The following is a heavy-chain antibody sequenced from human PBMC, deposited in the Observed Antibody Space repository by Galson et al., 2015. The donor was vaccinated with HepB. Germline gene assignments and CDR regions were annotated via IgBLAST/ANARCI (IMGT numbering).Heavy chain of an antibody. D-gene: IGHD3-10*01. CDR2: IKAFNDGGST. CDR1: GFTFRTAW. J-gene: IGHJ5*02. Sequence: SLRLSCAASGFTFRTAWMSWVRQAPGKGLEWIGRIKAFNDGGSTDYIAPVKGRFTISRDDSKNTVYLQMNSLETEDTGVYFCATYAARSSVPWGQGTLVTVSS. CDR3: ATYAARSSVP. V-gene: IGHV3-15*01.